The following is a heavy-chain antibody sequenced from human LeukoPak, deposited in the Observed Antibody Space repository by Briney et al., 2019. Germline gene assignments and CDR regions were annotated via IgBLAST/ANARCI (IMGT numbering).Heavy chain of an antibody. V-gene: IGHV4-34*01. Sequence: SETLSLTCAVSGGGSFSDYSWNWIRQSPGKGLEWVGEITHAAILNYNPSLKGRVAISVDTSKSKVSLELDSMTAADTAMYYCARGRGEAAGLDHWGQGTLVTVSS. J-gene: IGHJ4*02. CDR2: ITHAAIL. CDR3: ARGRGEAAGLDH. D-gene: IGHD6-13*01. CDR1: GGGSFSDYS.